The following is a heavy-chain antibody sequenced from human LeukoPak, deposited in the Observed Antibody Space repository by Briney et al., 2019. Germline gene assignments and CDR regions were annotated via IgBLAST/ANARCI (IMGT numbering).Heavy chain of an antibody. CDR2: IKQDGSEK. Sequence: GGSLRLSCSASGFTFSSYAMHWVRQAPGKGLEWVADIKQDGSEKYYVDSVKGRFTISRDNAKNSLYLQMNSLRAEDTAVYYCARKGSRRPSPEGVWGQGTLVTVSS. J-gene: IGHJ4*02. V-gene: IGHV3-7*03. CDR1: GFTFSSYA. D-gene: IGHD1-14*01. CDR3: ARKGSRRPSPEGV.